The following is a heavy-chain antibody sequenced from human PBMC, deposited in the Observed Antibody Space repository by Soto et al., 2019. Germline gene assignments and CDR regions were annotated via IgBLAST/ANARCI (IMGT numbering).Heavy chain of an antibody. D-gene: IGHD3-10*01. V-gene: IGHV4-30-4*01. CDR1: GGPISSGDYY. CDR3: ARAMVRGLNFYYDYGMDV. J-gene: IGHJ6*02. Sequence: SETLSLTCTVSGGPISSGDYYWSWIRQPPGKGLEWIGYIYYSGSTNYSPSLKSRVTISVDTSKNLFSLKLSSVTAADTAVYYCARAMVRGLNFYYDYGMDVWGQGTTVTVSS. CDR2: IYYSGST.